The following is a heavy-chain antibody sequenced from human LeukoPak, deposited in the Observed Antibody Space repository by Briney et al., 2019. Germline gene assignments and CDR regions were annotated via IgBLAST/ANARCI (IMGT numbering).Heavy chain of an antibody. J-gene: IGHJ3*02. Sequence: RGESLKISCKGSGYIFTSYWIGWVRQMPGKGLEWMGIIYPGDSDTRYSPSFQGQVTISADKSISTAYLQWSSLKASDTAMYYCARLWVGHYDSRAFDIWGQGTMVTVSS. CDR1: GYIFTSYW. CDR3: ARLWVGHYDSRAFDI. V-gene: IGHV5-51*01. D-gene: IGHD3-22*01. CDR2: IYPGDSDT.